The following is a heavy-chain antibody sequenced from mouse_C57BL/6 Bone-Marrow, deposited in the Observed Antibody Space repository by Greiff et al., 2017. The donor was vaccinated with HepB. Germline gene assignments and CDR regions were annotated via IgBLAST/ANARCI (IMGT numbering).Heavy chain of an antibody. J-gene: IGHJ4*01. V-gene: IGHV8-12*01. Sequence: QVTLKVSGPGILQSSQTLSLTCSFSGFSLSTSGMGVSWIRQPSGKGLEWLAHIYWDDDKRYNPSLKSRLTISKDTSRNQVFLKITSVDTADTATYYCARMRYGNYEDYYAMDYWGQGTSVTVSS. CDR2: IYWDDDK. D-gene: IGHD2-10*02. CDR3: ARMRYGNYEDYYAMDY. CDR1: GFSLSTSGMG.